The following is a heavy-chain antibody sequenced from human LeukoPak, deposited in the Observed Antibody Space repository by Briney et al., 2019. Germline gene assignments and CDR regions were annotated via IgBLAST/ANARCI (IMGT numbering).Heavy chain of an antibody. J-gene: IGHJ6*02. Sequence: ASVKVSCKASGYSFTSFGISWVRQAPGQGLEWMGWISTSKGNTIYAQKFQDRVIMTRDTSTSTAYMELRRLRSDDTAVYYCARAGYSYTWPPSYYYGMDVWGQGTTVTASS. CDR2: ISTSKGNT. CDR1: GYSFTSFG. V-gene: IGHV1-18*01. CDR3: ARAGYSYTWPPSYYYGMDV. D-gene: IGHD5-18*01.